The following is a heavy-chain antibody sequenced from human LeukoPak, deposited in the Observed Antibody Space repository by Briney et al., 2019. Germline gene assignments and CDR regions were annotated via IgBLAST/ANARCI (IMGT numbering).Heavy chain of an antibody. CDR3: VTEYSSSGPYDS. V-gene: IGHV4-39*01. CDR2: IYYSGST. J-gene: IGHJ4*02. CDR1: DDSISSYY. D-gene: IGHD6-6*01. Sequence: SETLSLTCTVSDDSISSYYWGWIRQPPGKGLEWIGSIYYSGSTYYNPSLKSRVTISVDTSKNQFSLKLSSVTAADTAVYYCVTEYSSSGPYDSWGQGNLVTVSS.